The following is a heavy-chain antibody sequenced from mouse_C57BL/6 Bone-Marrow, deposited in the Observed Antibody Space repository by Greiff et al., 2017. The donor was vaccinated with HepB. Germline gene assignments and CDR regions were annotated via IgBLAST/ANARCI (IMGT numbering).Heavy chain of an antibody. CDR3: ARAGLYNPTGYYYAMDY. CDR2: IYPGDGDT. J-gene: IGHJ4*01. D-gene: IGHD1-1*01. Sequence: VQLQQSGAELVKPGASVKISCKASGYAFSSYWMNWVKQRPGKGLEWIGQIYPGDGDTNYNGKFKGKATLTADTSSSTAYMQLSSLTSEDSAVYDGARAGLYNPTGYYYAMDYWGQGTSVTVSS. V-gene: IGHV1-80*01. CDR1: GYAFSSYW.